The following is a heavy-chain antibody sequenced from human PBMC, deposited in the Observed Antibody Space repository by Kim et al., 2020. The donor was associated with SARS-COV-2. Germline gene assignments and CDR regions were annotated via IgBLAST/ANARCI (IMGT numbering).Heavy chain of an antibody. V-gene: IGHV3-21*01. J-gene: IGHJ4*02. CDR2: ISSSSSYI. CDR1: GFTFSSYS. CDR3: ARDLEVDMIVEPYGDY. Sequence: GGSLRLSCAASGFTFSSYSMNWVRQAPGKGLEWVSSISSSSSYIYYADSVKGRFTISRDNAKNSLYLQMNSLRAEDTAVYYCARDLEVDMIVEPYGDYWAQGTLVTVSS. D-gene: IGHD3-22*01.